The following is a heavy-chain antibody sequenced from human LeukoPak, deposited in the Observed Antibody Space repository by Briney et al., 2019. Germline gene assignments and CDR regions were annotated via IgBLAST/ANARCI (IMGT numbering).Heavy chain of an antibody. CDR1: GGSISSYY. CDR2: IYYSGST. CDR3: AREDDDYGGNLYY. D-gene: IGHD4-23*01. J-gene: IGHJ4*02. V-gene: IGHV4-59*01. Sequence: MPSETLSLTCTVSGGSISSYYWSWIRQPPGKGLEWIGYIYYSGSTNYNPSLKSRVTISVDTSKNQFSLKLSSVTAADTAVYYCAREDDDYGGNLYYWGQGTLVTVSS.